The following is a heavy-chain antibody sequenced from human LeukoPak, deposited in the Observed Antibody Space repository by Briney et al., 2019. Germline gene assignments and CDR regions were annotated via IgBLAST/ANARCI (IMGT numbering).Heavy chain of an antibody. CDR2: ISNDGNRK. D-gene: IGHD6-13*01. CDR3: AKDRSTTWSLDY. Sequence: PGGSLRLSCAASGFSFSSDGMHWVRQAPSKGLEWVAFISNDGNRKYYADSVKGRFTISRDKSENTLYVQMNSLRAEDTAVYYCAKDRSTTWSLDYWGQGTLVTVSS. CDR1: GFSFSSDG. J-gene: IGHJ4*02. V-gene: IGHV3-30*18.